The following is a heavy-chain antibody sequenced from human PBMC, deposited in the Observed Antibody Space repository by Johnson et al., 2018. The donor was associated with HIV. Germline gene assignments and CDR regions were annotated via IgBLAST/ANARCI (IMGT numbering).Heavy chain of an antibody. D-gene: IGHD3-22*01. CDR1: GFTVSSNY. CDR3: ARDRGYWDAFDI. V-gene: IGHV3-66*01. Sequence: VQLVESGGGLVQPGGSLRLSCAASGFTVSSNYMSWVRQAPGKGLEWVSVIYSGGTIYYADSVTGRFSISRDNAKNSLYLQMNSLRAEDTAVYYCARDRGYWDAFDIWGQGTMVIVSS. J-gene: IGHJ3*02. CDR2: IYSGGTI.